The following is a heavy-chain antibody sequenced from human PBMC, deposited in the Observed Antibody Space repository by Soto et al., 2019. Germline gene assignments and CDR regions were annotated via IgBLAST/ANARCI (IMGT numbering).Heavy chain of an antibody. V-gene: IGHV4-31*03. CDR2: IYYSGST. CDR1: GGSISSGGYY. CDR3: ASKAEDDAGRVDV. D-gene: IGHD2-8*01. Sequence: PSETLSLTCTVSGGSISSGGYYWSWIRQHPGKGLEWIGYIYYSGSTYYNPSLKSRVTISVDTSKNQFSLKLSSVTAADTAVYYCASKAEDDAGRVDVWGQGTTVTVSS. J-gene: IGHJ6*02.